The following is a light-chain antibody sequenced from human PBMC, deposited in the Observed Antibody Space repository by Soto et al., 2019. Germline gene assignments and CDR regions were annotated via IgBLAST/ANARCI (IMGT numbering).Light chain of an antibody. V-gene: IGKV2-28*01. CDR2: LGS. CDR1: QSLLHSNGYNY. CDR3: MQALQTPWT. Sequence: DIVMTQSPLSLPVTPGEPASISCRSSQSLLHSNGYNYLDWYLQKPGQSPQLLIYLGSNRASGVPDRFSGSGSGTDFTLKICRVEAEDVGVYYCMQALQTPWTFGPGTKVDIK. J-gene: IGKJ3*01.